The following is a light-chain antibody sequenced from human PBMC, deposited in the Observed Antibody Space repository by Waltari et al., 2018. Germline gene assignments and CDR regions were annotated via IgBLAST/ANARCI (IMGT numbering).Light chain of an antibody. J-gene: IGLJ3*02. Sequence: QSVLTQPPSVSGAPGQRVTISCTGSSSNIGAGYDVHWYQQLPGTAPKLLIYGNSNRPAGFPDRFSGSKSGTSSSLAITGLQAGDEADYYCQSYDSSLSGPWVFGGGTKLTVL. CDR2: GNS. CDR3: QSYDSSLSGPWV. CDR1: SSNIGAGYD. V-gene: IGLV1-40*01.